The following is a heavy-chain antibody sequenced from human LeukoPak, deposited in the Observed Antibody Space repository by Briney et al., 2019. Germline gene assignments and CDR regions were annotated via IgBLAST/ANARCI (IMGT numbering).Heavy chain of an antibody. CDR1: GGSISSYY. CDR3: ARDPGTGHY. V-gene: IGHV4-59*12. D-gene: IGHD1-14*01. CDR2: IYHSGST. Sequence: SETLSLTCTVSGGSISSYYWSWIRQPPGKGLEWIGYIYHSGSTYYNPSLKSRVTISVDRSKNQFSLKLSSVTAADTAVYYCARDPGTGHYWGQGTLVTVSS. J-gene: IGHJ4*02.